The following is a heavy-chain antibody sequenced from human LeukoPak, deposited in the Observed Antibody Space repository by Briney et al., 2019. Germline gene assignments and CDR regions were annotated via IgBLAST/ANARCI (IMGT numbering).Heavy chain of an antibody. CDR1: GFTFSSYW. D-gene: IGHD3-9*01. CDR3: ATLGSHYDILTGYYSSDFDF. V-gene: IGHV3-74*01. CDR2: VNSDGSST. Sequence: GGSLRLSCAASGFTFSSYWMHWVRQAPGKGLVWVSRVNSDGSSTNYADSVKGRFTISRDNAKNTLYLQMNSLRAEDTAVYYCATLGSHYDILTGYYSSDFDFWGQGTLVTVSS. J-gene: IGHJ4*02.